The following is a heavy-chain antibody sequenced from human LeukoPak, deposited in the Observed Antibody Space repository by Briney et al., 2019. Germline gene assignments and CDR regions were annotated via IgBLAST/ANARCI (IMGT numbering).Heavy chain of an antibody. D-gene: IGHD3-22*01. V-gene: IGHV3-23*01. CDR3: AKANNYYDSSGYFH. CDR2: ISGSGGST. Sequence: GGSLRLSCAASGFTFSSYAMSWVRQAPGRGLEWVSAISGSGGSTYYADSVKGRFTISRDNSKNTLYLQMNSLRAEDTAVYYCAKANNYYDSSGYFHWGQGTLVTVSS. CDR1: GFTFSSYA. J-gene: IGHJ4*02.